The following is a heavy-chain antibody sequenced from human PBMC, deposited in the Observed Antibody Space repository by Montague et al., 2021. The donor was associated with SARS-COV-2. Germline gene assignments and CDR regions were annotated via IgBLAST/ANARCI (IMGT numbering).Heavy chain of an antibody. J-gene: IGHJ2*01. D-gene: IGHD2-21*02. V-gene: IGHV6-1*01. Sequence: CAISGDSVSSNIATWNWIRQSPSRGLEWLGRTYYRSKWYNDYAVSVKSRVIINPDTSNNRISLQLNSVPPEDTALYYCARADCGGVCYFYWYFDLWGRGTLVTVSS. CDR1: GDSVSSNIAT. CDR2: TYYRSKWYN. CDR3: ARADCGGVCYFYWYFDL.